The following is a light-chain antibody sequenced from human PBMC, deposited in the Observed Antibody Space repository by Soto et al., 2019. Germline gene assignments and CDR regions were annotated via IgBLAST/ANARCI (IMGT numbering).Light chain of an antibody. CDR3: GPWESSLSVVV. CDR2: DID. V-gene: IGLV1-51*01. Sequence: QSVLTQPPSVSAAPGQKITISCSGSSSNIENNFVSWYQQLPGTAPKLLIYDIDKRPPGIPDRFSVSKSGTSATLFITGLQTGDEADYYCGPWESSLSVVVFGGGTKLTVL. CDR1: SSNIENNF. J-gene: IGLJ2*01.